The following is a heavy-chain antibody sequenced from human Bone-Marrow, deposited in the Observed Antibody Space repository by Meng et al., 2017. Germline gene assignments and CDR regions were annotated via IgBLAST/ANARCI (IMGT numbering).Heavy chain of an antibody. CDR1: GFTFSSYA. J-gene: IGHJ4*02. CDR2: ISYDGSNK. Sequence: GESLKISCAASGFTFSSYAMHWVRQAPGKGLEWVAVISYDGSNKYYADSVKGRFTISRDNSKNTLYLQMNSLRAEDTAVYYCARDGTTRMDYWGQGTLVTVSS. CDR3: ARDGTTRMDY. V-gene: IGHV3-30*07. D-gene: IGHD2-15*01.